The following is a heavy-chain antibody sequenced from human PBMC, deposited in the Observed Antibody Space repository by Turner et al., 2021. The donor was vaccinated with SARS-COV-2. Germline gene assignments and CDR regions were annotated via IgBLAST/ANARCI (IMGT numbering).Heavy chain of an antibody. V-gene: IGHV3-23*01. D-gene: IGHD5-12*01. CDR3: AKGHSGYDLFFDY. CDR2: ISGSGGIT. CDR1: GFTFSSYA. J-gene: IGHJ4*02. Sequence: EVQLLESGGGLLQPGGSLRLSCAASGFTFSSYAMSWVRQAPGKGLEWGSAISGSGGITYYADSVKGRFTISRDNSKNTLYLQMNSLRAEDTAVYYCAKGHSGYDLFFDYWGQGTLVTVSS.